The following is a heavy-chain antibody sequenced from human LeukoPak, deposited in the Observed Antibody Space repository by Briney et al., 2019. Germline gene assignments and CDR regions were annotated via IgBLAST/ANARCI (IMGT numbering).Heavy chain of an antibody. D-gene: IGHD3-3*01. J-gene: IGHJ4*02. CDR3: AREGSRDFWSGPVYYFDY. CDR1: GGSISSYY. Sequence: SETLSLTCTVSGGSISSYYWSWIRQPTGKGLEWIGRIYISGSTNYNPSLKSRVTISVDTSENQFSLKLSSVTAADTAVYYCAREGSRDFWSGPVYYFDYWGQGTLVTVSS. CDR2: IYISGST. V-gene: IGHV4-4*07.